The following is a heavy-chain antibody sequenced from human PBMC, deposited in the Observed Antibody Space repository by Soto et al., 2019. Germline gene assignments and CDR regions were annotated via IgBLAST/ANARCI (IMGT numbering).Heavy chain of an antibody. J-gene: IGHJ5*02. CDR3: ARLFTYYDFWSGYYSDNSWFDP. D-gene: IGHD3-3*01. CDR2: IYHSGST. V-gene: IGHV4-4*02. CDR1: GGSISSSNW. Sequence: SETLSLTCAVSGGSISSSNWWSWVRQPPGKGLEWIGEIYHSGSTNYNPSLKSRVTISVDKSKNQFSLKLSSVTAADTAVYYCARLFTYYDFWSGYYSDNSWFDPWGQGTLVTVSS.